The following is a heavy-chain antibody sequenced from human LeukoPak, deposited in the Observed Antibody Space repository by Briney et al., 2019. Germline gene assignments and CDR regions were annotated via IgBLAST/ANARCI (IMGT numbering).Heavy chain of an antibody. J-gene: IGHJ3*02. Sequence: ASVKVSCKASGYTFTSYYMHWVRQAPGQGLEWMGGIIPIFGTANYAQKFQGRVTITADESTSTAYMELSSLRSEDTAVYYCARAYYDSSGRDAFDIWGQGTMVTVSS. CDR2: IIPIFGTA. V-gene: IGHV1-69*13. CDR3: ARAYYDSSGRDAFDI. CDR1: GYTFTSYY. D-gene: IGHD3-22*01.